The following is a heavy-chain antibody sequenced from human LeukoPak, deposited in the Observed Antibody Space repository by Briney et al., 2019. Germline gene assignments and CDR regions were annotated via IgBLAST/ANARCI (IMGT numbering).Heavy chain of an antibody. V-gene: IGHV5-51*01. CDR1: GYTFNKYW. CDR2: IDPSDSDT. J-gene: IGHJ4*02. Sequence: GEFLKISCKGSGYTFNKYWIAWVRQMPGKGLEWMGMIDPSDSDTRYNPSFEGQVTMSADTSINTAYLQWSSLTASDTAIYYCAIHHTVFGAIIPIHFDSWGPGTPVTVSS. CDR3: AIHHTVFGAIIPIHFDS. D-gene: IGHD3-16*01.